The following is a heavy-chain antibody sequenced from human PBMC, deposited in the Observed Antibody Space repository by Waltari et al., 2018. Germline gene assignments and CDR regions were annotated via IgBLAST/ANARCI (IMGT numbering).Heavy chain of an antibody. D-gene: IGHD2-15*01. Sequence: ESGPAMVKPTQTLTLTCTFSGFSLSTRGMGVGWIRQPSRKTLEWLAQMDWDDDKRYRTSLKSRWTISKDTSKNQVVLTMTNMDPVDTATYYCAQSKVATTGAFDYWDQGILVTVSS. CDR2: MDWDDDK. CDR1: GFSLSTRGMG. J-gene: IGHJ4*02. V-gene: IGHV2-5*02. CDR3: AQSKVATTGAFDY.